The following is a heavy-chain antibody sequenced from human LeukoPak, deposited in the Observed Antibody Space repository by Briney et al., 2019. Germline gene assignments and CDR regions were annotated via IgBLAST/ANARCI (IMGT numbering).Heavy chain of an antibody. Sequence: GASVKVSCKASGYTFTSYAMHWVRQAPGQRLEWMGWINAGNGNTKYSQKFQGRVTITRDTSASTAYMELSSLRSEDTAVYYCARAPIGNRNNWFDPWGQGTLVTVSS. V-gene: IGHV1-3*01. CDR1: GYTFTSYA. CDR3: ARAPIGNRNNWFDP. J-gene: IGHJ5*02. D-gene: IGHD1-14*01. CDR2: INAGNGNT.